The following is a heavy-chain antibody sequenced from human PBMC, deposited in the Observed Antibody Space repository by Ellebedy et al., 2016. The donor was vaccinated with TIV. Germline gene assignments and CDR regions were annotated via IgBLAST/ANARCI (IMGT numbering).Heavy chain of an antibody. CDR1: GGSITSGDYY. CDR2: IYYNGNT. D-gene: IGHD5-18*01. V-gene: IGHV4-30-4*01. Sequence: SETLSLTXSVSGGSITSGDYYWSWIRQPPGKGLEWIGHIYYNGNTNYNPSLKSRLTISLDTSKNQISLKLTSVTAADTAVYYCATDGGIQSFDHWGHGTLVTVSS. CDR3: ATDGGIQSFDH. J-gene: IGHJ4*01.